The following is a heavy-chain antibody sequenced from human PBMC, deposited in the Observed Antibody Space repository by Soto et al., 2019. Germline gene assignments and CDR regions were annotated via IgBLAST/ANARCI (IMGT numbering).Heavy chain of an antibody. D-gene: IGHD2-15*01. J-gene: IGHJ4*02. V-gene: IGHV3-23*01. CDR3: AKDRGGYCSGGSCYSER. Sequence: EVQLLESGGGLVQPGGSLRLSCAASGFTFSSYAMSWVRQAPGKGLEWVSAISGSGGSTYYADSVKGRFTISRDNPKNTLYLQMNSLRAEDTAVYYCAKDRGGYCSGGSCYSERWGQGTLVTVSS. CDR1: GFTFSSYA. CDR2: ISGSGGST.